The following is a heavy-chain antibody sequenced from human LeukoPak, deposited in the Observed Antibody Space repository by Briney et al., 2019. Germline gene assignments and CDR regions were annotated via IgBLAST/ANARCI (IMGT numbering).Heavy chain of an antibody. CDR2: IYYSGST. CDR3: ARAGSWGNYMDV. Sequence: PSETLSLTCTVSGGSISSYYWSWIRQPPGKGLEWIGYIYYSGSTNYNPSLKSRVTMSVDTSKNQFSLKLSSVTAADTAVYYCARAGSWGNYMDVWGKGTTVTVSS. V-gene: IGHV4-59*12. J-gene: IGHJ6*03. D-gene: IGHD3-16*01. CDR1: GGSISSYY.